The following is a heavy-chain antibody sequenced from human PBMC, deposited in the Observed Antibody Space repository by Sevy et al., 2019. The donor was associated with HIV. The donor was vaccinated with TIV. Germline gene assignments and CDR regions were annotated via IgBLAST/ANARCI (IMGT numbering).Heavy chain of an antibody. CDR2: IYYSGST. Sequence: SETLSLTCTVSGGSISSSSYYWGWIRQPPGKGLEWIGSIYYSGSTYYNPSLKSRVTISVDTSKNQFSLKLSSVTAADTAVYYCARSYYDFWSGYYGGLGVGFDYWGQGTMVTVSS. D-gene: IGHD3-3*01. CDR3: ARSYYDFWSGYYGGLGVGFDY. J-gene: IGHJ4*02. CDR1: GGSISSSSYY. V-gene: IGHV4-39*01.